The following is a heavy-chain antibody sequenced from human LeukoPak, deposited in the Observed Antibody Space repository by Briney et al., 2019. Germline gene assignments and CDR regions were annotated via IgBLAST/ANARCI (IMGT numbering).Heavy chain of an antibody. J-gene: IGHJ5*02. CDR2: INPSGGST. D-gene: IGHD4-23*01. CDR3: ARDNSVEDTAWWFDP. V-gene: IGHV1-46*01. CDR1: GYTFTSYY. Sequence: ASVKVPCKASGYTFTSYYMHWVRQAPGQGLECMGIINPSGGSTSYAQKFQGRVTMTRDMSTSTDYMELSSLRSEDTAVYYCARDNSVEDTAWWFDPWGQGTLVTVSS.